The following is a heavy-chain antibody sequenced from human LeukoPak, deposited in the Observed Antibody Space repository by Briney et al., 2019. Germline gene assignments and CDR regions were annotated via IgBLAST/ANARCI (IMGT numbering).Heavy chain of an antibody. CDR3: AYGDFVKTLNFFDY. V-gene: IGHV3-66*01. CDR2: IYSGGNT. D-gene: IGHD4-17*01. CDR1: GFTVGSNY. J-gene: IGHJ4*02. Sequence: GGSLRLSCAVSGFTVGSNYMSWVSQAPGKGLEWVSVIYSGGNTYYAHSVKDRFTISRDISKNTLYLQMNSLRAEDTAVYYCAYGDFVKTLNFFDYWGQGTLVTVSS.